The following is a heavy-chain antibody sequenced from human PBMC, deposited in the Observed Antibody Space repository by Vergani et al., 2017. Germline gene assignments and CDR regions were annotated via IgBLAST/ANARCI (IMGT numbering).Heavy chain of an antibody. J-gene: IGHJ5*02. Sequence: QLQLQESGPGLVKPSETLSLTCTVSGGSISSSSYYWGWIRQPPGKGLEWIGSIYYSWTTYYNPSLKSRVTISVDTSKNQFSLKLSSVTAADTAVYYCARHQGRPLARYCRSTSCLNWFDPWGQGSLVTVSS. V-gene: IGHV4-39*01. CDR3: ARHQGRPLARYCRSTSCLNWFDP. D-gene: IGHD2-2*01. CDR2: IYYSWTT. CDR1: GGSISSSSYY.